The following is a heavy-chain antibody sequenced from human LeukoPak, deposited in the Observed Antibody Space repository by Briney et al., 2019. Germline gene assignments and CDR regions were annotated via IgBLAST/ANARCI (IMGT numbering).Heavy chain of an antibody. D-gene: IGHD4-17*01. V-gene: IGHV3-53*01. CDR1: GFTVSSNY. J-gene: IGHJ4*02. CDR2: LYSGGST. Sequence: PGGSLRLSCAASGFTVSSNYMSWVRQAPGKGLEWVSVLYSGGSTYYADSVKGRFTISRDNSKSTLYLQMNSLRAEDTAAYYCARMTTVTTLFDYWGQGTLVTVSS. CDR3: ARMTTVTTLFDY.